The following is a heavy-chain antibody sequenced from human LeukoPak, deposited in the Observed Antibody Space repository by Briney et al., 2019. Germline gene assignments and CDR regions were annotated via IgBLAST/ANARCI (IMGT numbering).Heavy chain of an antibody. CDR3: AQSIPGVNWFDP. CDR1: GGSISSYY. Sequence: SETLSLTCTVSGGSISSYYWSRIRQPAGKGLEWIGRIYTSGSTNYNPSLKSRVTMSVDTSKNQFSLKLSSVTAADTAVYYCAQSIPGVNWFDPWGQGTLVTVSS. D-gene: IGHD2-21*01. V-gene: IGHV4-4*07. J-gene: IGHJ5*02. CDR2: IYTSGST.